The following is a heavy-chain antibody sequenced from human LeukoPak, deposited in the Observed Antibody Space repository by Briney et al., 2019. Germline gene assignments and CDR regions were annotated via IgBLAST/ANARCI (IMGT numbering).Heavy chain of an antibody. Sequence: GSLRLSCAASGFTFSSYSMNWVRQPPGKGLEWIGSMYSSGSTYYNPSLKSRVTISVDTSKNQFSLKLSSVTAADTAVYYCARASYDYDSSGWVPFDYWGQGTLVTVSS. CDR3: ARASYDYDSSGWVPFDY. CDR2: MYSSGST. V-gene: IGHV4-38-2*01. D-gene: IGHD3-22*01. CDR1: GFTFSSYS. J-gene: IGHJ4*02.